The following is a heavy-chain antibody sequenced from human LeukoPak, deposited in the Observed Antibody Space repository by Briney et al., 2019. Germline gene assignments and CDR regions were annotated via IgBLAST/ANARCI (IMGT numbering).Heavy chain of an antibody. Sequence: SETLSLTCTVSGGSISSGSYYWSWIRQPAGKGLEWIGRIYTSGSTNYNPSLKSRVTISVDTSKNQFSLKLSSVTAADTAVYYCASGWYFDLWGRGTLVTVSS. D-gene: IGHD3-10*01. CDR1: GGSISSGSYY. V-gene: IGHV4-61*02. CDR3: ASGWYFDL. J-gene: IGHJ2*01. CDR2: IYTSGST.